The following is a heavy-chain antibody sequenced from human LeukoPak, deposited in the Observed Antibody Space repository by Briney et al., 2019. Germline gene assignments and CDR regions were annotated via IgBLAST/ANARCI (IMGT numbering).Heavy chain of an antibody. Sequence: GRSLTLSCTASGFTLSRFAMHWVRQAPGKGLEWLGHMSDDGSEKHYVDSVKGRFTISRDNSKNTLYLQMNSLRAEDTAVYYCAKSVLSGYFDYWGQGTLVTVAS. D-gene: IGHD3-9*01. CDR2: MSDDGSEK. CDR1: GFTLSRFA. J-gene: IGHJ4*02. CDR3: AKSVLSGYFDY. V-gene: IGHV3-30-3*02.